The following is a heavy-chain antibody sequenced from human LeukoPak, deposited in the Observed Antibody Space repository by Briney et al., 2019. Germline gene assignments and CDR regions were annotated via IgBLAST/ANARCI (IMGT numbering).Heavy chain of an antibody. J-gene: IGHJ5*02. Sequence: PGGSLRLSCAASGFTFSEYYMNWIRQAPGKGLEWLSYISGGGATLYADSVKGRFTISRDNAKKSLYLKMNSLRAEDTAVYYCARDRDSANWFDPWGQGTLVTVSS. D-gene: IGHD3-22*01. V-gene: IGHV3-11*04. CDR3: ARDRDSANWFDP. CDR2: ISGGGATL. CDR1: GFTFSEYY.